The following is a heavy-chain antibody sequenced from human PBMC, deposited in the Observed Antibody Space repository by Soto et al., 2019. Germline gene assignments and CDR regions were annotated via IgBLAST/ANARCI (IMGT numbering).Heavy chain of an antibody. CDR2: IIPIFGTA. Sequence: QVQLVQSGAEVKKPGSSVKVSCKASGGTFSSYAISWVRQAPGQGLEWMGGIIPIFGTANYAQKFQGRVTISADESTSTAYMELSSLRSEETAVYHCARGVDTAMVMGAFDIWGQGTMVTVSS. D-gene: IGHD5-18*01. V-gene: IGHV1-69*12. CDR3: ARGVDTAMVMGAFDI. CDR1: GGTFSSYA. J-gene: IGHJ3*02.